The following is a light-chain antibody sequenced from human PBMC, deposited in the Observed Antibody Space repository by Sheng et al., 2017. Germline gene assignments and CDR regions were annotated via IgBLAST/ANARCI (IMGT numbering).Light chain of an antibody. CDR1: QRISNW. V-gene: IGKV1-5*03. Sequence: DIPMTQSPSTLSASVGDTVTITCRASQRISNWLAWYQQKPGKAPKVLIYKASSLKSGVPSRFSGSGSGTEFTLTISSLQPDDFATYYCKQYKSYWTFGPGTKVEIK. J-gene: IGKJ1*01. CDR3: KQYKSYWT. CDR2: KAS.